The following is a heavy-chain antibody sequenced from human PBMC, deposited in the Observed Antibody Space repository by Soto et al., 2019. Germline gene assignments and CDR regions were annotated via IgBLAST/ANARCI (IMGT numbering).Heavy chain of an antibody. D-gene: IGHD5-12*01. J-gene: IGHJ6*03. V-gene: IGHV1-2*04. CDR2: INPNGGVT. CDR3: ASESGGATATVDYYYFYMDV. Sequence: QVQLVKSGAEVRKPGASVTVSCRSSGDSFNDYYIHWVRQAPGQGFEWMGWINPNGGVTKYAQKFQGWVSMTRDTSIRTVYMQLSRLRSDDTAVYYCASESGGATATVDYYYFYMDVWGTGTTVTVSS. CDR1: GDSFNDYY.